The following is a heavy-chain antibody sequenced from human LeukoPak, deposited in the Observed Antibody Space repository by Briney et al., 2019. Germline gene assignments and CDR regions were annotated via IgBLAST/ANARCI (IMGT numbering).Heavy chain of an antibody. D-gene: IGHD5-18*01. Sequence: ASVKVSCKASGYTFTGYYMHWVRQAPGQGLEWMGWINPNSGGTNYAQRFQGRVTMTRDTSISTAYMELSRLRSDDTAVYYCASPLMIQLWFPDYWGQGTLVTVSS. CDR1: GYTFTGYY. CDR2: INPNSGGT. CDR3: ASPLMIQLWFPDY. V-gene: IGHV1-2*02. J-gene: IGHJ4*02.